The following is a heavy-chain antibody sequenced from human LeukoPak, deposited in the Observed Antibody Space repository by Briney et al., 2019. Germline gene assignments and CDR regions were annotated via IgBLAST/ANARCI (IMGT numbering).Heavy chain of an antibody. Sequence: GGSLRLSCAASGFTFSSYAMSWVRQAPGKGLEWVSAISGSGRSTYYADSVKGRFTISRDNSKNTLYLQMNSLRAEDTAVYYCAKEAYYDILTGQSFDYWGQGTLVIVSS. CDR2: ISGSGRST. D-gene: IGHD3-9*01. CDR1: GFTFSSYA. CDR3: AKEAYYDILTGQSFDY. J-gene: IGHJ4*02. V-gene: IGHV3-23*01.